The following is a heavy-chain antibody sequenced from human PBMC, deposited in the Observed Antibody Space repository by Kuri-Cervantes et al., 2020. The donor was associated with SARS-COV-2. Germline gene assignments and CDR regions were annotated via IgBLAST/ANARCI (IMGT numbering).Heavy chain of an antibody. V-gene: IGHV3-30-3*01. J-gene: IGHJ4*02. Sequence: GESLKISCAASGFTFSSYAMHWVRQAPGKGLEWVAVISYDGSNKYYADSVKGRFTISRDNSKNTLYLQMNSLRAEDTAVYYCARGLAAGTHNSYYFDYWGQGTLVTVSS. CDR1: GFTFSSYA. CDR2: ISYDGSNK. CDR3: ARGLAAGTHNSYYFDY. D-gene: IGHD6-13*01.